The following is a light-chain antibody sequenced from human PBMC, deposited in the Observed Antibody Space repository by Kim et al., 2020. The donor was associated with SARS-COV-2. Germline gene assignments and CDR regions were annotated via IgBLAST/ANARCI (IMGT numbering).Light chain of an antibody. V-gene: IGKV1-5*01. CDR1: QSNSGW. J-gene: IGKJ2*01. CDR2: DAG. CDR3: QQYKSYSRYT. Sequence: ASVGDRVSITCRSSQSNSGWWAWYQHKQGKAHDLRIYDAGSFESGVPTRASGSGSGSEFALTISIRQPDDFESYYCQQYKSYSRYTFGQGTKLEI.